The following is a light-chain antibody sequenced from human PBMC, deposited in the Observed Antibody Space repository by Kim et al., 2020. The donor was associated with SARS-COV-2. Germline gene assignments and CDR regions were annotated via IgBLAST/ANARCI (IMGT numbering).Light chain of an antibody. J-gene: IGKJ3*01. CDR1: QSISSH. CDR3: QRSYITPFT. V-gene: IGKV1-39*01. Sequence: DIQMTQSPSSLSASVGDRVTITCRTTQSISSHLNWDQQKPGRAPKLLISAASTLQGGVPSRFSGSGSETDFTLTISSLQPEDFATYFCQRSYITPFTFGPGTKVDIK. CDR2: AAS.